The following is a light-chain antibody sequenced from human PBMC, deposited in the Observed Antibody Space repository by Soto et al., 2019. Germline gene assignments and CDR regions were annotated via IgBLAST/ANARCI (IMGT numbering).Light chain of an antibody. Sequence: QSALTQPPSASGSPGQSVTISCTGTSSDVGAYKYVSWYQQYPGKAPKLMIYEVTKRPSGVPDRFSGSKSGNTAALTVSGRQADDGADYYSTSYVGTDIWVFGGGTKLTVL. CDR2: EVT. CDR1: SSDVGAYKY. V-gene: IGLV2-8*01. J-gene: IGLJ3*02. CDR3: TSYVGTDIWV.